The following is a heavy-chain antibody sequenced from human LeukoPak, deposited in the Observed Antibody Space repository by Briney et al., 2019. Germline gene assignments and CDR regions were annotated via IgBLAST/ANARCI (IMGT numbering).Heavy chain of an antibody. D-gene: IGHD3-16*01. CDR2: ISGSGGST. CDR3: AKDYDYVWGSPGTIFDH. J-gene: IGHJ4*02. Sequence: PGGSLRLSCVASEFTFSSYGMHWVRQAPGKGLEWVSGISGSGGSTNYADSVKGRFTISRDNSKNTLYLQMNSLRAEDTAVYYCAKDYDYVWGSPGTIFDHWGQGTLVTVSS. CDR1: EFTFSSYG. V-gene: IGHV3-23*01.